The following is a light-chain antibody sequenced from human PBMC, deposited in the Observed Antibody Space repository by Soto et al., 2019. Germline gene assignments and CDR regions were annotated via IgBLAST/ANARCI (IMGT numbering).Light chain of an antibody. CDR2: GAS. CDR3: QQYGSSVLT. V-gene: IGKV3-15*01. Sequence: EVVMTQSLATLSVEPGARATRSCRASQSVSSNLAWYQHKPGQAPRLLTYGASTRATGIPARFSGSGSGTEFTLTISSLQPEDFAVYYCQQYGSSVLTSGGG. CDR1: QSVSSN. J-gene: IGKJ4*01.